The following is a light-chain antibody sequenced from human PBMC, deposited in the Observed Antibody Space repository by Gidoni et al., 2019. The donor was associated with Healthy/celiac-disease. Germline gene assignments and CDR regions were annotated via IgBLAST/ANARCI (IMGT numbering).Light chain of an antibody. CDR2: SNN. Sequence: QSLLTHPPSASGTPGPGVTISCSGSSPNIGSNTVNWYQQLPGTAPKLLIYSNNQRPSGVPDRFSGSKSGTSASLAISGLQSEDEADYYCAAWDDSLNGRVFGGGTKLTVL. CDR1: SPNIGSNT. J-gene: IGLJ3*02. CDR3: AAWDDSLNGRV. V-gene: IGLV1-44*01.